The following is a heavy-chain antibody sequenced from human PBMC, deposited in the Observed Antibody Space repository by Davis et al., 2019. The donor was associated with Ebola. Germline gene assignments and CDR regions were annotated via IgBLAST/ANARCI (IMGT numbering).Heavy chain of an antibody. CDR3: TPSTHYEDV. J-gene: IGHJ6*02. V-gene: IGHV3-73*01. CDR2: LRSKANSYAT. CDR1: GFTFSGSA. D-gene: IGHD3-22*01. Sequence: GESLKISCAASGFTFSGSAMHWVRQSSGKGLEWVGRLRSKANSYATAYAASVKGRFTISRDDSKNTAYLQMNSLKTEDTAVYYCTPSTHYEDVWGQGTTVTVSS.